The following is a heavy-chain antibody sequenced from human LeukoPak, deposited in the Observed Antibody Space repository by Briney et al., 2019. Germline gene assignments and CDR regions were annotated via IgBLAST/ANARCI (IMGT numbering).Heavy chain of an antibody. V-gene: IGHV4-59*01. CDR2: IHNSGST. CDR1: GGSINSYY. J-gene: IGHJ2*01. D-gene: IGHD3-10*01. Sequence: SETLSLTCNVSGGSINSYYWSWIRQPPEKGLEWIAYIHNSGSTNYNPSLKSRVTISVDKSKNQFSLKLSSVTAADTAVYYCARTMVRGRDRLWFFDIWGRGTLVTVSS. CDR3: ARTMVRGRDRLWFFDI.